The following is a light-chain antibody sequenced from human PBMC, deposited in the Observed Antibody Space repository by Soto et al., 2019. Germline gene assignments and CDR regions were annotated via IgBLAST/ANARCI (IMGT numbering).Light chain of an antibody. Sequence: IQLTQSPSVLSASVGDTVTITCRASQALSNYVAWYQQKPGKAPDLLIYSASTLQSGVPSRFSGSGSETEFSLTIRALQPEDFATYYCQQLSRYPLTFGGGTKVDIK. V-gene: IGKV1-9*01. CDR2: SAS. CDR3: QQLSRYPLT. CDR1: QALSNY. J-gene: IGKJ4*01.